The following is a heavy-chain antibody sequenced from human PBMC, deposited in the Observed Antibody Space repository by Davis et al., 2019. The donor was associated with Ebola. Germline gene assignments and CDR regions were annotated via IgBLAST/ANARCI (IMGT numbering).Heavy chain of an antibody. J-gene: IGHJ4*02. CDR2: IKSKTDGGTT. V-gene: IGHV3-15*07. D-gene: IGHD2-2*02. Sequence: GESLKISCAASGFTFSNAWMNWVRQAPGKGLEWVGRIKSKTDGGTTDYAAPVKGRFTISRDDSKNTLYLQMNSLKTEDTAVYYCTVGYCSSTSCYTGDTDYWGQGTLVTVSS. CDR3: TVGYCSSTSCYTGDTDY. CDR1: GFTFSNAW.